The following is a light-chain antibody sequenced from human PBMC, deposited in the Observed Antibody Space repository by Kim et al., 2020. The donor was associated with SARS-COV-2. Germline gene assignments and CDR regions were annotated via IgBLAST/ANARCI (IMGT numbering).Light chain of an antibody. Sequence: VSVAPGQPFTITCSGDKLGDKYSSWYQQQPGQAPVLVIYQDTQRPSGVPERFSGSNSGNTATLTISGTQAVDEADYYCQAWDKTWVFGGGTQLTVL. CDR2: QDT. V-gene: IGLV3-1*01. J-gene: IGLJ3*02. CDR1: KLGDKY. CDR3: QAWDKTWV.